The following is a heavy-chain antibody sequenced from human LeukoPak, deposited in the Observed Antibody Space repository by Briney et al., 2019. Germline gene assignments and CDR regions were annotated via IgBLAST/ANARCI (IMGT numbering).Heavy chain of an antibody. D-gene: IGHD2-15*01. CDR2: INHSGST. CDR3: ARRPTGYCSGDSCYPRAFDI. V-gene: IGHV4-34*01. CDR1: GGSFSGYY. Sequence: SETLSLTCAVYGGSFSGYYWSWIRQPPGKGLEWIGEINHSGSTNYNPSLKSRVTISVDTSKNQFSLKLSSVTAADTAVYYCARRPTGYCSGDSCYPRAFDIWGQGTMVTVSS. J-gene: IGHJ3*02.